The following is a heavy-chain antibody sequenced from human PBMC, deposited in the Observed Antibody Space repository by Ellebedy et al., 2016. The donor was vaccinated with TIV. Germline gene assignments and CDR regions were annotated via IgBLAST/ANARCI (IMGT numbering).Heavy chain of an antibody. CDR1: GFSLTTTGVG. D-gene: IGHD6-13*01. CDR2: IYWDDDQ. J-gene: IGHJ5*02. V-gene: IGHV2-5*02. Sequence: SGPTLVXPTHSLTLTCTFSGFSLTTTGVGVGWFRLPPGQALEWLGIIYWDDDQRYNPSLKTRLTITKDTSKNQVVLTMTNMEPVDTATYYCTHSPVAQHMAMFDPWGQGTLVTVSS. CDR3: THSPVAQHMAMFDP.